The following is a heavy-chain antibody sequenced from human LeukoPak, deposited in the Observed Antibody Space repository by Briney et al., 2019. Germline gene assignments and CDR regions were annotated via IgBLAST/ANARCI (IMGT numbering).Heavy chain of an antibody. CDR2: ISAYNGNT. J-gene: IGHJ4*02. Sequence: ASVKVSCKASGFTFTSFGFSWVRQAPGQGLEWMGWISAYNGNTNYAQKLQGRVTMTTDTSTSTAYMELRSLRSDDTAVYYCARGVVPAAIGFLDYWGQGTLVTVSS. CDR3: ARGVVPAAIGFLDY. V-gene: IGHV1-18*01. D-gene: IGHD2-2*01. CDR1: GFTFTSFG.